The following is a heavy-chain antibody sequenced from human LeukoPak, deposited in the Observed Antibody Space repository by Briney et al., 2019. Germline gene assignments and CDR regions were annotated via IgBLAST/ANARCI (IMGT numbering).Heavy chain of an antibody. J-gene: IGHJ4*02. Sequence: SETLSLTCTVSGGSISSSSYYWGWIRQPPGKGLEWIGSIYYSGSTYYNPSLKSRVTISVDTSKNQFSLKLSSVTAADTAVYYCVRRDTVTSDFDYWGQGTLVTVSS. V-gene: IGHV4-39*01. D-gene: IGHD4-17*01. CDR1: GGSISSSSYY. CDR2: IYYSGST. CDR3: VRRDTVTSDFDY.